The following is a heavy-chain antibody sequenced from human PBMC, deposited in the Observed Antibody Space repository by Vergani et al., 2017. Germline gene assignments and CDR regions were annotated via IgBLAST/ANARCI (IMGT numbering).Heavy chain of an antibody. CDR3: GSGNCGVNCPKYNWLAP. V-gene: IGHV4-4*07. CDR1: GGSMSDFY. D-gene: IGHD2-21*01. J-gene: IGHJ5*02. Sequence: QVHLQESGPGVVKPSDTLSLTCTVSGGSMSDFYWTWIRQPAGRGLEWIGRIYPNGNGNYNESLRSRLTMSIDTSRSQFSLSLSSVTAAEPVVYYCGSGNCGVNCPKYNWLAPWCRGILVTVSS. CDR2: IYPNGNG.